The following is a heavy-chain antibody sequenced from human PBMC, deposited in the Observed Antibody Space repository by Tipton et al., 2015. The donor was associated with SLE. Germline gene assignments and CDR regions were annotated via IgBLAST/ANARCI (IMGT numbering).Heavy chain of an antibody. CDR1: GGSISSSSYY. V-gene: IGHV4-39*07. J-gene: IGHJ6*02. CDR2: MYYSGTT. Sequence: TLSLTCTVSGGSISSSSYYWGWIRQPPGKGLEWIGSMYYSGTTYYNPSLKSRVTISVDTSKHQFSLQLSSVTAADTAVYYCARDRPPHVWGQGTTVTVSS. CDR3: ARDRPPHV.